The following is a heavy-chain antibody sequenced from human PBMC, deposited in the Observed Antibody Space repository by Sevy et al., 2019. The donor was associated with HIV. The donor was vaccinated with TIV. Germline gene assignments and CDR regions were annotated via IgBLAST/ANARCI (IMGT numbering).Heavy chain of an antibody. V-gene: IGHV3-15*01. J-gene: IGHJ6*02. CDR3: TTGPPGFYGMDV. CDR2: IKSKTDGGTT. CDR1: GFTFSNAW. Sequence: GGSLRLSCAASGFTFSNAWMSWVRQAPGKGLEWVGRIKSKTDGGTTDYAAPVKGRFTISRDDSKNTLYLQMNSLKTEDTAVYYCTTGPPGFYGMDVWDQGTTVTVSS.